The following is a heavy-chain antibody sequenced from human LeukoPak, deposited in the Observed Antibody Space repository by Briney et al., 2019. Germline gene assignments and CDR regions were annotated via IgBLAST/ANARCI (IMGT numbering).Heavy chain of an antibody. CDR1: GFTFSSYSMN. D-gene: IGHD2-8*01. CDR2: IYYSGST. Sequence: GSPRLSCAASGFTFSSYSMNWVRQPPGKGLEWIGSIYYSGSTYYNPSLKSRVTISVDTSKNQFSLKLSSVTAADTAVYYCARQIVLMVYAIRYFDYWGQGTLVTVSS. J-gene: IGHJ4*02. CDR3: ARQIVLMVYAIRYFDY. V-gene: IGHV4-39*01.